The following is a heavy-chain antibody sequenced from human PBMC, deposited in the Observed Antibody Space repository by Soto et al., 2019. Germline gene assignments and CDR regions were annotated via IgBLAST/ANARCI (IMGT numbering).Heavy chain of an antibody. CDR2: INSDGTIT. CDR1: GFTFSSYW. D-gene: IGHD3-10*01. V-gene: IGHV3-74*01. J-gene: IGHJ4*02. Sequence: EVQLVESGGALIQPGGSLRLSCAASGFTFSSYWMFWVRQTPGTGLMWVSRINSDGTITDYADSVRGRFTISRDNVKNTLYLQLNSLRAEDTAIYYCAREFYGSGIWGQGTLVTVSS. CDR3: AREFYGSGI.